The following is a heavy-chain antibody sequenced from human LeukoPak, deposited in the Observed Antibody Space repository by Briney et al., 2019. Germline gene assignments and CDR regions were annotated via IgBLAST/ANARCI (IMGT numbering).Heavy chain of an antibody. V-gene: IGHV4-31*03. Sequence: PAETLSLTCTVSGGSVSSGCYYWSWMRQHPGQGLEWIGYIYYSGSTYYNPSLQSRVTISVDTSKNQFSLKLSSVTAADTAVYYCARSAQTVTTFPLVYWGEGTLVTVSS. CDR3: ARSAQTVTTFPLVY. CDR2: IYYSGST. CDR1: GGSVSSGCYY. D-gene: IGHD4-17*01. J-gene: IGHJ4*02.